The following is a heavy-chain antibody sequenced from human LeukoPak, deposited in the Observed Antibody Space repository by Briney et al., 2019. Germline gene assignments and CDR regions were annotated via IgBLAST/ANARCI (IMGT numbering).Heavy chain of an antibody. CDR3: ARDLYIWAAAGTFDP. D-gene: IGHD6-13*01. CDR2: ISAYNGNT. CDR1: GYTFTSYG. J-gene: IGHJ5*02. V-gene: IGHV1-18*01. Sequence: ASVKVSCKASGYTFTSYGISWVRQAPGQGLEWMGWISAYNGNTNYAQKLQGRVTMTTDTSTSTAYMELRSLRSDDTAVYYCARDLYIWAAAGTFDPWGQGTLVTVSS.